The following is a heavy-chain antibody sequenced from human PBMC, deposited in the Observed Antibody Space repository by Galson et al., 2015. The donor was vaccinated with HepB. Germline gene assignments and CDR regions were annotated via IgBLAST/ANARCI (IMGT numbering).Heavy chain of an antibody. CDR1: GGTFSSYA. CDR3: ARVGYCSGGSCPGPLHYYYYYGMDV. CDR2: IIPIFGTA. D-gene: IGHD2-15*01. J-gene: IGHJ6*02. Sequence: SVKVSCKASGGTFSSYAISWVRQAPGQGLEWMGGIIPIFGTANYAQKFQGRVTITADESTSTAYMELSSLRSEDTAVYYCARVGYCSGGSCPGPLHYYYYYGMDVWGQGTTVTISS. V-gene: IGHV1-69*13.